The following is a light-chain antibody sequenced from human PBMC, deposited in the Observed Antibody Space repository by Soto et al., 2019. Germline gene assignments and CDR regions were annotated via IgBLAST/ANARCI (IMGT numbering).Light chain of an antibody. V-gene: IGLV1-44*01. CDR2: SNN. CDR1: SSNIGGNT. J-gene: IGLJ1*01. Sequence: QSVLTQPPSASGTPGQRVTISCSGSSSNIGGNTVNWYQQLPGTAPKLLIYSNNRRPSGVPDRFSGSKSGTSASLAISGLQSEDEADYYCAAWDDSLNGEVFGTGTKVTVL. CDR3: AAWDDSLNGEV.